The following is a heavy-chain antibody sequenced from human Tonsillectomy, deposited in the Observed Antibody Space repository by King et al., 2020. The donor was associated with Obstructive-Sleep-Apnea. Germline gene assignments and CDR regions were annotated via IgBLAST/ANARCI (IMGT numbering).Heavy chain of an antibody. CDR3: ARGPGDTAVLGGWTLDY. CDR2: ISSSSSTI. J-gene: IGHJ4*02. CDR1: GFTFSSYS. D-gene: IGHD5-18*01. V-gene: IGHV3-48*04. Sequence: VQLVESGGGLVQPGGSLRLSCAASGFTFSSYSMNWVRQAPGKGLEWVSYISSSSSTIYYADSVKGRFTISRDNAKNSPYLQMNSLRAEDTAVYYCARGPGDTAVLGGWTLDYWGQGTLVTVSS.